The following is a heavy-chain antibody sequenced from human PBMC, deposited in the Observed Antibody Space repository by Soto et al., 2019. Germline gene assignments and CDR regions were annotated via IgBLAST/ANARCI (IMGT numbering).Heavy chain of an antibody. CDR2: ISVDGTKE. V-gene: IGHV3-30-3*01. J-gene: IGHJ4*02. CDR3: VREVVDWQYFDY. D-gene: IGHD2-15*01. Sequence: QVQLVESGGGVVQPGTSLRLSCVTSGFIFNNYALYWVLQAPCKGLEWVASISVDGTKENYADSVKGRCSIYRDKSKNTLYLEMNSLRGEDLAVYYWVREVVDWQYFDYWGQGTLVTVSS. CDR1: GFIFNNYA.